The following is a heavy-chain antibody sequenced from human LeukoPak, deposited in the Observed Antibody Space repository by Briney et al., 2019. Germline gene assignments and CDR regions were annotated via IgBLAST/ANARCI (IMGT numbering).Heavy chain of an antibody. Sequence: GGSLRLTCAASGFTFSSYEMNWVRQAPGKGAVWVSEISSSGGTIYYADSLKGRFTISRDNAKNSLYLQMNSLSAEDTAVYYCAREGVYDILTGAVDYWGQGTLVTVSS. J-gene: IGHJ4*02. CDR3: AREGVYDILTGAVDY. D-gene: IGHD3-9*01. CDR2: ISSSGGTI. CDR1: GFTFSSYE. V-gene: IGHV3-48*03.